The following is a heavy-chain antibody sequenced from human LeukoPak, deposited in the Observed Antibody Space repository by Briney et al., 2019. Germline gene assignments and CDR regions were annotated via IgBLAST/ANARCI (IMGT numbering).Heavy chain of an antibody. J-gene: IGHJ4*02. CDR2: ISGSGVST. CDR1: EFTFSSYA. Sequence: GGSLRLSCADSEFTFSSYAMSWVRQAPGEGLGWVSVISGSGVSTYYADSVKGRFTVSRDNPKNTLYLQMNSLRAEDTAVYYCAKDPPTPVTTNLHFDSWGQGTLVTVSS. D-gene: IGHD4-17*01. CDR3: AKDPPTPVTTNLHFDS. V-gene: IGHV3-23*01.